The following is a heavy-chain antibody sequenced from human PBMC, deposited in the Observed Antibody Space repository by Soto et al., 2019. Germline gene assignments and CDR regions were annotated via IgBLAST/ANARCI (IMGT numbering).Heavy chain of an antibody. CDR2: ISGSGGST. V-gene: IGHV3-23*01. CDR1: GFTVSSYA. Sequence: PGGALRLFCAASGFTVSSYAMSWVRQAPGKGLEWVSAISGSGGSTYYADSVKGRFTISRDNSKNTLYLQMNSLRAEDTAVYYCAKWEQLAPSFDYWGQGTLVTVSS. D-gene: IGHD6-6*01. CDR3: AKWEQLAPSFDY. J-gene: IGHJ4*02.